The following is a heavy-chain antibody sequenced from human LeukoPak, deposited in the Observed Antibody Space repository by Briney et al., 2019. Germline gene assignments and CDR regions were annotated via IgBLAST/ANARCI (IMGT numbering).Heavy chain of an antibody. Sequence: PGGSLRLSCAASGFTFSSYGMHWVRQAPGKGLEWVAVISYDGSNKYYADSVKGRFTISRDNSKNTLYLQMNSLRAEDTAVYYCARAPDGYSGYASLWYFDLWGRGTLVTVSS. J-gene: IGHJ2*01. D-gene: IGHD5-12*01. CDR3: ARAPDGYSGYASLWYFDL. CDR2: ISYDGSNK. CDR1: GFTFSSYG. V-gene: IGHV3-30*03.